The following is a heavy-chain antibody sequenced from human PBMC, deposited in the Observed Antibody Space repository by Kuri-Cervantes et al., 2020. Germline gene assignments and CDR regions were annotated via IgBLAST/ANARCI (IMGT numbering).Heavy chain of an antibody. CDR2: ISSSGSTI. V-gene: IGHV3-11*01. Sequence: GESLKISCAASGFTFSDYYMSWIRQAAGKGLEWVSYISSSGSTIYYADSVKGRFTISRDNAKNSLYLQMNSLSAEDTAVYYCAISSVEYYYGSGAFDIWGQGTMVTVSS. CDR3: AISSVEYYYGSGAFDI. CDR1: GFTFSDYY. D-gene: IGHD3-10*01. J-gene: IGHJ3*02.